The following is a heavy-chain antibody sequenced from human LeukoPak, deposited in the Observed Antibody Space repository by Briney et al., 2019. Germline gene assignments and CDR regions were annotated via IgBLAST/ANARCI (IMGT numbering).Heavy chain of an antibody. D-gene: IGHD4-11*01. CDR1: GFIFSHYG. J-gene: IGHJ4*01. CDR3: AREAQRGFDYSNSLEY. CDR2: IWSDGSNR. V-gene: IGHV3-33*01. Sequence: GGSLRLSCAASGFIFSHYGMHWVRQAPGKGLEWVAVIWSDGSNRFYAGSVKGRFTISRDNSQNTVFLQMNSLRVEDTAMYYCAREAQRGFDYSNSLEYWGHGTLVTVSS.